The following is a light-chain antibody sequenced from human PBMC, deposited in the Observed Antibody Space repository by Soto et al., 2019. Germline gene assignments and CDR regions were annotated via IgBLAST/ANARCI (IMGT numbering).Light chain of an antibody. V-gene: IGKV3-15*01. Sequence: EIVMTQSPDTLSVSPGERATLSCRASQSVSGNLAWYQQIPGQAPRLLIYGASTRATGIPARFSGSGSGTEFTLTISSLQSEHFAVYYCQQYNNWPPITFGQGTRLEIK. J-gene: IGKJ5*01. CDR2: GAS. CDR3: QQYNNWPPIT. CDR1: QSVSGN.